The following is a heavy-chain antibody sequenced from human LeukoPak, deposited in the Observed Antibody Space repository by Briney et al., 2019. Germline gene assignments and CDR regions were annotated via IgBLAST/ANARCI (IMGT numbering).Heavy chain of an antibody. CDR1: GGSISSYY. CDR3: ARKGYEAAFDI. J-gene: IGHJ3*02. CDR2: IYYSGST. D-gene: IGHD5-12*01. Sequence: SETLSLTCTVSGGSISSYYWSWIWQPPGKGLEWIGYIYYSGSTNYNPSLKSRVTISVDTSKNQFSLKLSSVTAADTAVYYCARKGYEAAFDIWGQGTMVTVSS. V-gene: IGHV4-59*12.